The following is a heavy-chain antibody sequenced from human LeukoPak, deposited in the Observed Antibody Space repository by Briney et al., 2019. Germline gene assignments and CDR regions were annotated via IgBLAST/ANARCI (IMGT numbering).Heavy chain of an antibody. CDR3: ARDAPRSSSWYQGYYYYMDV. V-gene: IGHV1-2*02. D-gene: IGHD6-13*01. Sequence: ASVKVSCKASGYTFTGYYMHWVRQAPGQGLEWMGWINPNSGGTNYAQKLQGRVTMTTDTSTSTAYMELRSLRSDDTAVYYCARDAPRSSSWYQGYYYYMDVWGKGTTVTVTS. CDR1: GYTFTGYY. J-gene: IGHJ6*03. CDR2: INPNSGGT.